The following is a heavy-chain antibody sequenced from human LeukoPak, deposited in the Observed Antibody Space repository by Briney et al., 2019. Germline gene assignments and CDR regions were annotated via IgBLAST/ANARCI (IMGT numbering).Heavy chain of an antibody. Sequence: ASVKVSCKASGYTFTSYAMHWVRQAPGQRLEWMGWINAGNGNTKYSQKFQGRVTITRDTSASTAYMELSSLRSDDTAVYYCARERDLLRITGTTGYYYGMDVWGQGTTVTVSS. CDR3: ARERDLLRITGTTGYYYGMDV. J-gene: IGHJ6*02. CDR2: INAGNGNT. D-gene: IGHD1-20*01. V-gene: IGHV1-3*01. CDR1: GYTFTSYA.